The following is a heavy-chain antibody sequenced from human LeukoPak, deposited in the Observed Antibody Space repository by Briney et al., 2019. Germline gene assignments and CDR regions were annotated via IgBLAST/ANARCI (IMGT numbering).Heavy chain of an antibody. D-gene: IGHD1-26*01. CDR3: ARQGLASVGY. CDR1: GGSISSSSYY. Sequence: SETLSLTCTVSGGSISSSSYYWGWIRQPPGKGLEWIVNIFYSGSTYYNPSLKSRVTISVDTSKNQFSLKLSSVTAADTAVYYCARQGLASVGYWGQGTLVTVSS. J-gene: IGHJ4*02. CDR2: IFYSGST. V-gene: IGHV4-39*01.